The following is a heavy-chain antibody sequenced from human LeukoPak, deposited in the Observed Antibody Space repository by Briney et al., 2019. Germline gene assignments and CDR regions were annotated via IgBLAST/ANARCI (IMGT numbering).Heavy chain of an antibody. CDR3: AKGIFGIAAAGTRAEYFQH. V-gene: IGHV3-74*01. CDR2: INGDGRNI. D-gene: IGHD6-13*01. CDR1: GFTFSSYW. Sequence: GGSLRLSCVASGFTFSSYWMHWVRQDPRKGLVWISRINGDGRNINYADSVRGRFTISRDNSKNTLYLQMNSLRAEDTAVYYCAKGIFGIAAAGTRAEYFQHWGQGTLVTVSS. J-gene: IGHJ1*01.